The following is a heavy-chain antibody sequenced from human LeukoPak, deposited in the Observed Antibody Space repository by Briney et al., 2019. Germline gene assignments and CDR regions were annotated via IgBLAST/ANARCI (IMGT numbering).Heavy chain of an antibody. CDR1: GFTFTNAW. D-gene: IGHD4-17*01. CDR2: IKSKADGRTT. Sequence: GGSLRLSCAASGFTFTNAWMSWVRQAPGKGLEWVGRIKSKADGRTTDCAAPVKGRFTISGDDSKNTLYLQMNNLKTEDRAVYYCTTGFPNYGDYRGYFQHWGQGTLVTVAS. CDR3: TTGFPNYGDYRGYFQH. J-gene: IGHJ1*01. V-gene: IGHV3-15*01.